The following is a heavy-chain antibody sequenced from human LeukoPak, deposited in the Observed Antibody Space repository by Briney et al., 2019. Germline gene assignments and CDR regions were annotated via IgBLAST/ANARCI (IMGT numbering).Heavy chain of an antibody. J-gene: IGHJ4*02. CDR3: ARGGDYVWGSYRLAY. D-gene: IGHD3-16*02. CDR1: GGSISNYY. CDR2: IYKSENT. V-gene: IGHV4-59*12. Sequence: SETLSLTCSVSGGSISNYYWNWIRQPPGKGLEWIGYIYKSENTNYNPSLKSRVSISADTSKNQLSLRLSSVTASDTAVHYCARGGDYVWGSYRLAYWGQGALVTVSS.